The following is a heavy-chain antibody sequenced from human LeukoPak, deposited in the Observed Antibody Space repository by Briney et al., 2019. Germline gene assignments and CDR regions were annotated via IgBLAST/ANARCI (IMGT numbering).Heavy chain of an antibody. V-gene: IGHV4-61*02. J-gene: IGHJ5*02. CDR3: ARDRQIFGALSWFDP. D-gene: IGHD3-3*01. CDR2: IYTSGST. Sequence: SQTLSLTCTVTGGSISSGSYYWSWIRQPAGKGLEWIGRIYTSGSTNYNPSLKSRVTISVDTSKNQFSLKLSSVTAADTAVYYCARDRQIFGALSWFDPWGQGTLVTASS. CDR1: GGSISSGSYY.